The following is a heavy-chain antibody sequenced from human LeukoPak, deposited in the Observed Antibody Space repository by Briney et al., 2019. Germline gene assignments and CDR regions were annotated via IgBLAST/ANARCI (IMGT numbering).Heavy chain of an antibody. CDR3: AREEYFQDSNGYSYYFHS. V-gene: IGHV4-4*07. J-gene: IGHJ4*02. D-gene: IGHD3-22*01. CDR2: IYKSGST. CDR1: GGSIGWDY. Sequence: SETLSLTCTVSGGSIGWDYWSWIRQSAGKGLEWIGRIYKSGSTDYNPSFRRRVTMSVDTSKNQFSLHVTSVTAADTAVYYCAREEYFQDSNGYSYYFHSWGQGSLVTVSS.